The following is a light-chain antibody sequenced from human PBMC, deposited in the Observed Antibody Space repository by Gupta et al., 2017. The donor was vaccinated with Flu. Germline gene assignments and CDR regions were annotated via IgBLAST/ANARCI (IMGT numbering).Light chain of an antibody. CDR1: SSNIGSNT. J-gene: IGLJ1*01. CDR3: AAWDDSLNGHYV. Sequence: QSVLAQPPSASGIPGQRVTISCSGSSSNIGSNTVNWYQQVPGMAPKLLIYGNNQRPSGVPDRFSGSKSGTSASLAINGLQSEDEADYYCAAWDDSLNGHYVFGTGTKVTVL. V-gene: IGLV1-44*01. CDR2: GNN.